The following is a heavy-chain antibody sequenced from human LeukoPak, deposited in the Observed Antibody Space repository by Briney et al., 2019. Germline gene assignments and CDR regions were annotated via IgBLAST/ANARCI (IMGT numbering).Heavy chain of an antibody. CDR1: GFTFSDYY. J-gene: IGHJ3*02. V-gene: IGHV3-11*05. Sequence: PGGSLRLSCAAPGFTFSDYYMSWIRQAPGKGLEWVSYISSRSSYTNHADSVKGRFTISRDNAKNSLYLQMNSLRAEDTAVYYCARESPALNAFDIWGQGTMVTVSS. CDR2: ISSRSSYT. CDR3: ARESPALNAFDI.